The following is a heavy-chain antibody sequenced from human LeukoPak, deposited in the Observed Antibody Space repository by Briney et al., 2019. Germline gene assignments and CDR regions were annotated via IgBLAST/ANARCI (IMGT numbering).Heavy chain of an antibody. Sequence: ASVKVSCKASGYTFNSHDINWVRQATGQGLEWMGWMNPNSGNTGYAQKFQGRVTMTRNTSISTAYMELSSLRSEDTAVYYCARGRRWLQLTGDCWGQGTLVTVSS. D-gene: IGHD5-24*01. CDR3: ARGRRWLQLTGDC. J-gene: IGHJ4*02. CDR2: MNPNSGNT. CDR1: GYTFNSHD. V-gene: IGHV1-8*01.